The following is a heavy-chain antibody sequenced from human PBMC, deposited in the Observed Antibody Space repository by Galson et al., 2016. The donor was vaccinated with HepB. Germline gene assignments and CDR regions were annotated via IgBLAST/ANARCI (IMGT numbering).Heavy chain of an antibody. Sequence: SLRLSCAASGFSFSDYYMSWIRQAPGKGLEWVSYISSSSSYIYYADSVKGRFTISRDNAKNSLYLQMNSLRAEDTAVYYCARGDIVGAIFDYWGQGTLVTVSS. CDR3: ARGDIVGAIFDY. CDR1: GFSFSDYY. J-gene: IGHJ4*02. D-gene: IGHD1-26*01. CDR2: ISSSSSYI. V-gene: IGHV3-11*06.